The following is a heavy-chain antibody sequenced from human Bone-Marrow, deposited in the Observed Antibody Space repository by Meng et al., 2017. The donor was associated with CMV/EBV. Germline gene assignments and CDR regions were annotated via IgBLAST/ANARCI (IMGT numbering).Heavy chain of an antibody. CDR3: AKDSTYSGSSLY. D-gene: IGHD1-26*01. CDR2: ISTYNGNT. CDR1: GYSFTNYG. V-gene: IGHV1-18*01. Sequence: ASVKVSCKASGYSFTNYGISWVRQAPGQGLEWMGWISTYNGNTQCAQKFQGRVTMTTDTYTSTAYMELRSLRSDVTAVYYCAKDSTYSGSSLYWGQGTLGTVSS. J-gene: IGHJ4*02.